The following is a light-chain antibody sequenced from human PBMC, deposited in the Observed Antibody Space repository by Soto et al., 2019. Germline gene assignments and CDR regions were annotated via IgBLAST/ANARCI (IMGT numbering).Light chain of an antibody. V-gene: IGKV3-20*01. CDR2: GVS. Sequence: EIVLTQSPGTLSLSPGERATLSCRASQSVRNDYLAWYQQKPGQAPTLLIYGVSTRATGIPDRFTGSGSGTDFHLTISRLEPEDFAVYYCQQYGTSPQFTFGPGTKVDIK. J-gene: IGKJ3*01. CDR3: QQYGTSPQFT. CDR1: QSVRNDY.